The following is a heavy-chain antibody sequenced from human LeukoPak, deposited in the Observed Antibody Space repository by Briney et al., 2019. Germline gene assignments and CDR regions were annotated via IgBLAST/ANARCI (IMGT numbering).Heavy chain of an antibody. CDR3: ARDRLIAAAEPFDY. Sequence: GASVKVSCKASGYTFTGYYMHWVRQAPGQGLEWMGWINPNSGGTNYAQKLQGRVTMTTDTSTSTAYMELRSLRSDDTAVYYCARDRLIAAAEPFDYWGQGTLVTVSS. J-gene: IGHJ4*02. V-gene: IGHV1-2*02. D-gene: IGHD6-13*01. CDR1: GYTFTGYY. CDR2: INPNSGGT.